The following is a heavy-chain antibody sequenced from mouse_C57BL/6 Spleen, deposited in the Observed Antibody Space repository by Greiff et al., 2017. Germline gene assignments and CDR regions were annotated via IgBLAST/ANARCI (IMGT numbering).Heavy chain of an antibody. Sequence: QVQLQQSGAELVRPGTSVKVSCKASGYAFTNYLMEWVKQRPGQGLEWIGLINPGSGGTNYNEKFKGKATLTADKSSSTAYLQLSSLTSEDSAVYFCAREGYSPRYFDVWGTGTTVTVSS. V-gene: IGHV1-54*01. D-gene: IGHD2-12*01. J-gene: IGHJ1*03. CDR2: INPGSGGT. CDR1: GYAFTNYL. CDR3: AREGYSPRYFDV.